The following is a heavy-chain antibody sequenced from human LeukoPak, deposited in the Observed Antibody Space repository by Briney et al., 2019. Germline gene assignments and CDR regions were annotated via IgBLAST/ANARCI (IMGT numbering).Heavy chain of an antibody. D-gene: IGHD3-3*01. CDR2: IYHSGST. V-gene: IGHV4-38-2*01. Sequence: PAETLSLTCVVSGYSISSGYYWGWVRQPPGKGLEWIGNIYHSGSTYKNPSLKSRVTISLDTSKNQFSLKLSSVTAADTAMYYCARGVVRFLEWSFDYWGQGTQVTVSS. CDR1: GYSISSGYY. CDR3: ARGVVRFLEWSFDY. J-gene: IGHJ4*02.